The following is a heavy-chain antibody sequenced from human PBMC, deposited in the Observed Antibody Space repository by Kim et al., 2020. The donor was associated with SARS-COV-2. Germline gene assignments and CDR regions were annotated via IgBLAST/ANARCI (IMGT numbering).Heavy chain of an antibody. J-gene: IGHJ4*02. CDR3: AKEHQIFTWFGDI. D-gene: IGHD3-10*01. V-gene: IGHV3-23*01. Sequence: YADSVKGRFTIARDNSKNTLYLQMNGLRAEDTAVYYCAKEHQIFTWFGDIWGQGTLVTVSS.